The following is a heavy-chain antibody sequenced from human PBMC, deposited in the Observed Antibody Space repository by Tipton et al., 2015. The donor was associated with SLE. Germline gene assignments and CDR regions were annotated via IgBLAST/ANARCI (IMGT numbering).Heavy chain of an antibody. CDR2: ISYDGSNK. V-gene: IGHV3-30*03. Sequence: SLRLSCAASGFTFSSYGMHWVRQAPGKGLEWVAVISYDGSNKYYADSVKGRFTISRDNSKNTLYLQMNSLRAEDTAVYYCAREYGSSWYIDYWGQGTLVTVSS. D-gene: IGHD6-13*01. CDR1: GFTFSSYG. J-gene: IGHJ4*02. CDR3: AREYGSSWYIDY.